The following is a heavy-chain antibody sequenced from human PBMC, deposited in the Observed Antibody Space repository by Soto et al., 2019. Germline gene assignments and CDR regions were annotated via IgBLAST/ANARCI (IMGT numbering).Heavy chain of an antibody. V-gene: IGHV1-46*03. J-gene: IGHJ4*02. CDR1: GYTFTSYY. CDR3: ARGDYYDSSGYPDPFDY. D-gene: IGHD3-22*01. CDR2: INPSGGST. Sequence: GASVKVSCKASGYTFTSYYMHWVRQAPGQGLEWMGIINPSGGSTSYAQKFQGRVTMTRDTSTSTVYMELSSLRSEDTAVYYCARGDYYDSSGYPDPFDYWGQGTLVTVSS.